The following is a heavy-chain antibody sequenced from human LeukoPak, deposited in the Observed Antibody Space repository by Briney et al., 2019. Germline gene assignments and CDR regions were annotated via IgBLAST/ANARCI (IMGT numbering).Heavy chain of an antibody. Sequence: GGSLRLSCAASGFTFSSYAMSWVRQAPGKGLEWVSAISGSGGSTYYADSVKDRFTISRDNSKNTLYLQMNSLRAEDTAVYYCARSVRGVSHFDYWGQGTLVTVSS. D-gene: IGHD3-10*01. CDR2: ISGSGGST. J-gene: IGHJ4*02. CDR1: GFTFSSYA. CDR3: ARSVRGVSHFDY. V-gene: IGHV3-23*01.